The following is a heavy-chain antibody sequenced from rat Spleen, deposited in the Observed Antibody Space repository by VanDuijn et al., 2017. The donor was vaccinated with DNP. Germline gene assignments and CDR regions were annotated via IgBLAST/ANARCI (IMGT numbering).Heavy chain of an antibody. J-gene: IGHJ2*01. CDR1: GFTFSAYY. Sequence: EVQLVESGGGLVQPGRSLKLSCAASGFTFSAYYMAWVRQAPAKGLEWVAYIGSAAYAPYYGDSVKGRFTISRDNAKRTLYLQMNSLRSEEMATYYCVRWNAGHFDYWGQGVMVTVSS. V-gene: IGHV5-22*01. CDR3: VRWNAGHFDY. CDR2: IGSAAYAP. D-gene: IGHD4-1*01.